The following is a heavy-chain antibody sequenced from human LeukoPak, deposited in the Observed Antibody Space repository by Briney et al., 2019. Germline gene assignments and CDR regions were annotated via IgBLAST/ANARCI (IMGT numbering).Heavy chain of an antibody. V-gene: IGHV4-59*01. CDR1: GGSISSYY. CDR3: ARDLYVYMDV. D-gene: IGHD3-16*01. Sequence: PSETLSLTCTVSGGSISSYYWSWIRQPPGKGLEWIGYIYDSGSTNYNPSLKSRATISVDTSKNQFSLKLSSVTAADTAVYYCARDLYVYMDVWGKGTTVTVSS. CDR2: IYDSGST. J-gene: IGHJ6*03.